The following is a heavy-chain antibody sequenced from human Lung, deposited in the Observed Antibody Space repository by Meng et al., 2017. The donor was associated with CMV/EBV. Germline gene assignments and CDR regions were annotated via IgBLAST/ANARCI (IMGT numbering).Heavy chain of an antibody. D-gene: IGHD2/OR15-2a*01. Sequence: GESLKISCAASGFSFAAYNIHWVRQAPGKGLEWVTIIKNDGGNDEKYYADSVMGRFTISGDISKNTVYLQMNSLKPQDTAVYYCARDCKYHFTMDVSGQGTTVTVSS. CDR2: IKNDGGNDEK. J-gene: IGHJ6*02. CDR3: ARDCKYHFTMDV. CDR1: GFSFAAYN. V-gene: IGHV3-30*02.